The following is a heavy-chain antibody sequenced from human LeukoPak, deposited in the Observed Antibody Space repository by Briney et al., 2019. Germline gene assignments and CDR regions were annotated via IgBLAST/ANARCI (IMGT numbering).Heavy chain of an antibody. CDR3: ARSVPAAIPYYYGMDV. CDR1: GFAVSSNY. Sequence: GGSLRLSCAASGFAVSSNYMSWVRQAPGKGLEWVSVLYSGGSTYCADSVKGRFTISRDNSKNTLYLQMNSLRAEDTAVYYCARSVPAAIPYYYGMDVWGQGTTVTVSS. J-gene: IGHJ6*02. CDR2: LYSGGST. V-gene: IGHV3-53*01. D-gene: IGHD2-2*02.